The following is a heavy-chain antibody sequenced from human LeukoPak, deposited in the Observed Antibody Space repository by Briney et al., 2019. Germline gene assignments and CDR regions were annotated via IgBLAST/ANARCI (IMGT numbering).Heavy chain of an antibody. CDR1: GFTFSSYA. CDR2: ISGSGGST. V-gene: IGHV3-23*01. D-gene: IGHD1-26*01. J-gene: IGHJ4*02. Sequence: PGGSLRLSCAASGFTFSSYAMSWVRQAPGKGLEWVSAISGSGGSTHYADPVKGRFTISRDNSKNTLYLQMNSLGGEDTAEYYCAKDLPSNIVGASYYFDYWGQGILVTVSS. CDR3: AKDLPSNIVGASYYFDY.